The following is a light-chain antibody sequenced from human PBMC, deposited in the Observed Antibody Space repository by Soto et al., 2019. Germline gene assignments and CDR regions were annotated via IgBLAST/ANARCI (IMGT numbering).Light chain of an antibody. J-gene: IGLJ2*01. CDR2: RNN. CDR3: AAWDDSLRGVV. Sequence: QSVLTQPPSASGTPGQRVTISCSGSLSNIRSNFIYWYQQPPGSAPKLLINRNNERPSGVPDRFSGSKSGTSASLAISGLRSEDEADYHCAAWDDSLRGVVFGGGTKLTVL. CDR1: LSNIRSNF. V-gene: IGLV1-47*01.